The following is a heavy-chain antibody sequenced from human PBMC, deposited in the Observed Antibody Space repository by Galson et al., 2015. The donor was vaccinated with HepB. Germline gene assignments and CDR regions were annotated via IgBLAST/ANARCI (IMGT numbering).Heavy chain of an antibody. Sequence: SLRLSCAASGFTFSDAWMSWVRQAPGKRLEWVARIKSRRFGGKVDYGTPVKGRFTISRDDSKHTLSLLMDSLKTEDTAVYYCTTTVRPEDFLEYWGQGSLVTVSS. CDR1: GFTFSDAW. D-gene: IGHD1-14*01. CDR2: IKSRRFGGKV. J-gene: IGHJ4*02. CDR3: TTTVRPEDFLEY. V-gene: IGHV3-15*01.